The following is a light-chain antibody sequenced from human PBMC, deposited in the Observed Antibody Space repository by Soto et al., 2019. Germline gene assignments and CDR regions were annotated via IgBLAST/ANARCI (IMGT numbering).Light chain of an antibody. V-gene: IGLV2-14*01. CDR1: SSDVGGYNY. J-gene: IGLJ2*01. CDR2: DVS. CDR3: SSYTTSSTLI. Sequence: LTQPASVSGSPGQSITISCTGTSSDVGGYNYVSWYQQHPGKAPKLMIYDVSNRPSGVSNRFSGSKSGNTASLTISGLQAEDEADYYCSSYTTSSTLIFGGGTKLTVL.